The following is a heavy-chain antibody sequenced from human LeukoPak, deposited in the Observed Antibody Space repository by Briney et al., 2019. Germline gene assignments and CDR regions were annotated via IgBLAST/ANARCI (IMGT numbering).Heavy chain of an antibody. CDR3: ARGPPSIGYCSGGSCYFGMDV. CDR1: GYTFTSYD. J-gene: IGHJ6*02. V-gene: IGHV1-8*01. D-gene: IGHD2-15*01. CDR2: MNPNSGNT. Sequence: GASVKVSCKASGYTFTSYDINWVRQATGQGLEWMGWMNPNSGNTGYAQKFQGGVTMTRNTSISTAYMELSSLRSEDTAVYYCARGPPSIGYCSGGSCYFGMDVWGQGTTVTVSS.